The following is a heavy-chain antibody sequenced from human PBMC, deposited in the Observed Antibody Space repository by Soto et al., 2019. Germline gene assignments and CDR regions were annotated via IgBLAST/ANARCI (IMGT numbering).Heavy chain of an antibody. D-gene: IGHD2-15*01. J-gene: IGHJ4*02. CDR3: AKDPRPPIDIVVVVAGFDY. CDR1: GGSISSSSYY. V-gene: IGHV4-39*02. Sequence: SETLSLTCTVSGGSISSSSYYWGWIRQPPGKGLEWIGSIYYSGSTYYNPSLKSRVTISVDTSKNQFSLRAEDTAVYYCAKDPRPPIDIVVVVAGFDYWGQGTLVTVSS. CDR2: IYYSGST.